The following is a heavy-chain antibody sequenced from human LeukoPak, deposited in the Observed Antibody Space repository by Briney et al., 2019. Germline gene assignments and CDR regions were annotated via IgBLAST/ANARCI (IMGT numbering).Heavy chain of an antibody. Sequence: TSETLSLTCAVYGGSFSGYYWSWIRQPPGKGLEWIGEINHSGSTNYNPSLKSRVTISVDTSKNQFSLKLSSVTAADTAVYYCATRCYDILTGYQYWYFDLWGRGTLVTVSS. V-gene: IGHV4-34*01. J-gene: IGHJ2*01. CDR1: GGSFSGYY. CDR2: INHSGST. CDR3: ATRCYDILTGYQYWYFDL. D-gene: IGHD3-9*01.